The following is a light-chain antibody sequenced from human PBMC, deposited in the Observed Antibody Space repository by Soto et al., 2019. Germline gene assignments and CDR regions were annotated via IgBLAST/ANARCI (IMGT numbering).Light chain of an antibody. CDR3: QQYGSSQT. J-gene: IGKJ1*01. V-gene: IGKV3-15*01. CDR1: QSVSTN. Sequence: EIVMTQSPATLSVSPGERATLSCRASQSVSTNLAWYQQKPGQAPSLVIYGASARATGIPARFSGGGSGTEFTLTISSLQSEDFAVYYCQQYGSSQTFGQGTKVEIK. CDR2: GAS.